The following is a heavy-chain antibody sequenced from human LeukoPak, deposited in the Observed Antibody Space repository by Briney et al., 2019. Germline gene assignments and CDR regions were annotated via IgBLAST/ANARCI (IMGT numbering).Heavy chain of an antibody. J-gene: IGHJ4*02. V-gene: IGHV4-39*07. CDR3: ARESIVGATFGY. CDR2: IYYSGST. D-gene: IGHD1-26*01. CDR1: GGSISSSSYY. Sequence: SETLSLTCTVSGGSISSSSYYWGWIRQPPGKGLEWIGSIYYSGSTYYTPSLKSRVTISVDTSKNQLSLRLSSVTAADTAVYYWARESIVGATFGYWGQGTLVAVSS.